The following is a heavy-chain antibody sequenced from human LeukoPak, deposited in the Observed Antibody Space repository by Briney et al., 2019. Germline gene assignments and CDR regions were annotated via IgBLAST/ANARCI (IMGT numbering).Heavy chain of an antibody. CDR1: GFTFKFSP. CDR3: ARDQKDYDILTGNSRGTLYYYYYMDV. J-gene: IGHJ6*03. Sequence: GSLRLSCAASGFTFKFSPMSWVRQAPGKGLEWVGRIYTSGSTNYNPSLKSRVTISVDTSKNQFSLKLSSVTAADTAVYYCARDQKDYDILTGNSRGTLYYYYYMDVWGKGTTVTVSS. CDR2: IYTSGST. D-gene: IGHD3-9*01. V-gene: IGHV4-4*08.